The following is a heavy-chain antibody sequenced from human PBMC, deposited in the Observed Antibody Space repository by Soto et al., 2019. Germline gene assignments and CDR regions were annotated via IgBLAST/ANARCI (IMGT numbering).Heavy chain of an antibody. CDR1: GFTFYNIA. J-gene: IGHJ4*02. CDR2: ISPSGGTT. V-gene: IGHV3-23*01. Sequence: GGSLRLSCVASGFTFYNIALTWVRQAPGKGLEWVSGISPSGGTTYYADSVKGRFTISRDNSKNTLYLQMNGLRAEDTAVYYCAKIPQWVVLHFDSWGQGTLVTVSS. D-gene: IGHD6-19*01. CDR3: AKIPQWVVLHFDS.